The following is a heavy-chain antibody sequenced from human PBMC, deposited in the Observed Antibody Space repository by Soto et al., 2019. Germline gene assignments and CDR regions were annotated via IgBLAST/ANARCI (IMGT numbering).Heavy chain of an antibody. CDR2: ISAYNGNT. CDR3: ARGCKGDCYAEYFFDY. D-gene: IGHD2-21*02. V-gene: IGHV1-18*01. J-gene: IGHJ4*02. Sequence: GASVKVSCKASGYTFTSYGISWVRQAPGQGLEWMGWISAYNGNTNYAQKLQGRVTLTTDTSTSTAYMELRSLRSDDTAVYYCARGCKGDCYAEYFFDYWGQGTLVTVSS. CDR1: GYTFTSYG.